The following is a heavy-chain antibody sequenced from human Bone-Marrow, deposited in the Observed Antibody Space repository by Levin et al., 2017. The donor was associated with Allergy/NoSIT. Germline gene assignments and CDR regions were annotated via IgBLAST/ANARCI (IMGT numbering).Heavy chain of an antibody. CDR1: GFTFSSYD. Sequence: GGSLRLSCTASGFTFSSYDMSWVRQAPGKGLEWVSSISHHGATTYYADSVRGRFTISRDNSKNTLYLQMNSLRAEDTAVYYCAKVQDYYDRSGYSAFDYWGQGTLVTVSS. V-gene: IGHV3-23*01. J-gene: IGHJ4*02. CDR2: ISHHGATT. CDR3: AKVQDYYDRSGYSAFDY. D-gene: IGHD3-22*01.